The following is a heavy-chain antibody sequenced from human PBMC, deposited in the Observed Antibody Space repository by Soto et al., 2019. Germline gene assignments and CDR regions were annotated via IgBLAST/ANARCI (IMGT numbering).Heavy chain of an antibody. Sequence: ESGGGLVQPGGSLRLSCAASGFTFSSYSMNWVRQAPGKGLEWVSYISSSSSTIYYADSVKGRFTISRDNAKNSLYLQMNSLRDEDTAVYYCARDIPYCSGGSCPGGYWGQGTLVTVS. CDR2: ISSSSSTI. CDR3: ARDIPYCSGGSCPGGY. CDR1: GFTFSSYS. D-gene: IGHD2-15*01. J-gene: IGHJ4*02. V-gene: IGHV3-48*02.